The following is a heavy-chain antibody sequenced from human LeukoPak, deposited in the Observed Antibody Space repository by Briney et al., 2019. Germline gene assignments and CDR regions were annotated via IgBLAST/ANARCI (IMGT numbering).Heavy chain of an antibody. J-gene: IGHJ4*02. CDR1: GYTFTSYG. Sequence: ASVKVSCKASGYTFTSYGISWVRQAPGQGLEWMGWISAYNGNTNYAQKLQGRVTMTTDTSTSTAYMELRSLGSDDTAVYYCARMDIVVVPAVDPLDYWGQGTLVTVSS. CDR3: ARMDIVVVPAVDPLDY. V-gene: IGHV1-18*01. D-gene: IGHD2-2*03. CDR2: ISAYNGNT.